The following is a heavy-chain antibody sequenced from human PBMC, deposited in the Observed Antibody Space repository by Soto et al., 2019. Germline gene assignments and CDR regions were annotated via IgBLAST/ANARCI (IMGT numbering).Heavy chain of an antibody. CDR1: GGSLSSGFYS. D-gene: IGHD6-13*01. CDR3: AGGRPQPGIAMVVV. V-gene: IGHV4-30-2*01. Sequence: PSETLSLTCAVSGGSLSSGFYSWPWIRQPPGKGLGWIGNIYHSGSTSYNPSLKSRVTISVERSKNQLSLKLTSVTAADPAVYYWAGGRPQPGIAMVVVWGEGTTVNVSS. CDR2: IYHSGST. J-gene: IGHJ6*01.